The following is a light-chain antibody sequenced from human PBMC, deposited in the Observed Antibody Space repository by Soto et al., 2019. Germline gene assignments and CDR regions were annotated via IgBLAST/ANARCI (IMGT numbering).Light chain of an antibody. CDR1: QSISSW. CDR3: QQYNSYSPST. CDR2: DAS. Sequence: IHRTHSPSTLRASVLYKNTITLLASQSISSWLAWYQQKPGKAPKLLIYDASSLESGVPSRFSGSGSGTEFTLTISSLQPDDCATYYCQQYNSYSPSTFGQGTKVDIK. J-gene: IGKJ1*01. V-gene: IGKV1-5*01.